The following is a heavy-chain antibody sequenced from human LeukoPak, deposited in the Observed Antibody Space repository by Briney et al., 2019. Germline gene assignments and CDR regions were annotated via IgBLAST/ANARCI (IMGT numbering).Heavy chain of an antibody. D-gene: IGHD6-19*01. J-gene: IGHJ4*02. V-gene: IGHV3-66*01. CDR2: IYSGSTT. CDR1: GFTVSSNY. Sequence: GGSLRLSCAASGFTVSSNYMTWVRQAPGKGLECVSVIYSGSTTYYADSVKGRFTISRDNSKNTLYLQMNSLRPEDTAVYYCARAVGSGIFDYWGQGTLVTVSS. CDR3: ARAVGSGIFDY.